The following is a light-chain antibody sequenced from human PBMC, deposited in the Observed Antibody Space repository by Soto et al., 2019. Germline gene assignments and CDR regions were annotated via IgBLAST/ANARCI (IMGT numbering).Light chain of an antibody. CDR1: SSDVGNYNY. CDR3: TSYAAGKNVV. Sequence: QSALTQPPSASGSPGQSVTISCTGTSSDVGNYNYVSWYQQYPGKAPKLMIYEVSKRPSGVPDRFSGSKSGNTASLTVSGLLDEDEAEYYCTSYAAGKNVVFGGGTKLTVL. V-gene: IGLV2-8*01. J-gene: IGLJ2*01. CDR2: EVS.